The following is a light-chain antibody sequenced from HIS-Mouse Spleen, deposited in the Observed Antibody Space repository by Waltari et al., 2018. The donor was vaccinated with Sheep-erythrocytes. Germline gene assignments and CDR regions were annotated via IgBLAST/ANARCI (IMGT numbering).Light chain of an antibody. CDR2: GAS. CDR1: QSVSSN. Sequence: IVMTQSPATLSVSPGDRATLSCRASQSVSSNLPWYQQKPGQAPRLLIYGASTRATGIPARFSGSGSGTEFTLTISSMQSEDFAVYYCQQYNNWPETFGQGTKVEIK. J-gene: IGKJ1*01. CDR3: QQYNNWPET. V-gene: IGKV3-15*01.